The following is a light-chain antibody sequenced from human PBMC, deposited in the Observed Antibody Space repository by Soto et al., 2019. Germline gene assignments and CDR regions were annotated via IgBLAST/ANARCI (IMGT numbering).Light chain of an antibody. CDR2: GAS. Sequence: EIVLTQFPGALSLSPGERVTLSCRAGQTVSNTYLAWYQQKSGQAPKFLIYGASNRATGIPDRFSGSGSGTDFTLTISRLEPEDFAVYYCQQYGALPPTFGGGTKVEI. CDR1: QTVSNTY. J-gene: IGKJ4*01. V-gene: IGKV3-20*01. CDR3: QQYGALPPT.